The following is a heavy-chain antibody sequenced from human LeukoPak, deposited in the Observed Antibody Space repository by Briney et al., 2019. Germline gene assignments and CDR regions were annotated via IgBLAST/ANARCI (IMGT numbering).Heavy chain of an antibody. CDR3: AKPARVGAVDY. J-gene: IGHJ4*02. V-gene: IGHV3-7*03. Sequence: GGSLRLSCAASGFTFSSYWMSWVRQAPGRGLEWVANIKKDGSEKYYLDSVRGRFTISRDNSKNTLYLQMNSLRAEDTAIYYCAKPARVGAVDYWGQGTLVTVSS. D-gene: IGHD6-13*01. CDR1: GFTFSSYW. CDR2: IKKDGSEK.